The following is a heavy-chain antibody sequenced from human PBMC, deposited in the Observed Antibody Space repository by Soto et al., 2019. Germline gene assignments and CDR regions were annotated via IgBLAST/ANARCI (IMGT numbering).Heavy chain of an antibody. CDR3: ARAPYSSGWYDYYYGMDV. V-gene: IGHV3-11*01. Sequence: QVQLVESGGGLVKPGGSLRLSCAASGFTFSDYYMSWIRQAPGKGLEWVSYITSGSTIYYADSVKGRFTISRDNAKNSLYLQMNSLRAEDTAVYYCARAPYSSGWYDYYYGMDVWGQVTTVTVSS. J-gene: IGHJ6*02. CDR2: ITSGSTI. CDR1: GFTFSDYY. D-gene: IGHD6-19*01.